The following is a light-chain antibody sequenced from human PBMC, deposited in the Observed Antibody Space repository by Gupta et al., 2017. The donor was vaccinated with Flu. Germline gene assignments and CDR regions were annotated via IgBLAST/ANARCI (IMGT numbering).Light chain of an antibody. CDR1: QSISNW. Sequence: DIQMTQPPSTLSASVADRVTITCRASQSISNWLAWYQQKPGKASKLLTYKASNLESAVPSTFSRSGSVTEFTLSIIILLPADFARYYCQHYNAYAGTFGQGTKLDIK. CDR2: KAS. CDR3: QHYNAYAGT. V-gene: IGKV1-5*03. J-gene: IGKJ1*01.